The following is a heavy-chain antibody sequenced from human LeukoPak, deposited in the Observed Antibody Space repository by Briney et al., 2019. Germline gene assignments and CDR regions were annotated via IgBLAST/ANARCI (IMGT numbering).Heavy chain of an antibody. D-gene: IGHD4-23*01. J-gene: IGHJ4*02. Sequence: PGGSLRLSCAASGFTFSSSWMHWVRQAPGKGLEWVANIKQDGSEKYYMDSVKGRFTISRDNGKNSLYLQMSSLRVEDTAVYYCARGRPHGNDYWGQGTLVTVSS. CDR3: ARGRPHGNDY. CDR1: GFTFSSSW. CDR2: IKQDGSEK. V-gene: IGHV3-7*01.